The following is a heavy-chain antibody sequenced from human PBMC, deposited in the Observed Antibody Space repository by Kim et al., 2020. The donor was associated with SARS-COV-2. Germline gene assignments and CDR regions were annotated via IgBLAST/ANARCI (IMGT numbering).Heavy chain of an antibody. V-gene: IGHV3-73*01. J-gene: IGHJ3*02. D-gene: IGHD1-1*01. Sequence: GGSLRLSCGASGFTFSDSSMHWVRRASGKGLEWLGRIRSKVNGYASVYSASGRGRFTSSRDDSRKTAQMQMNSLETEATAVYYCTRVPGTTLAFWVAFD. CDR3: TRVPGTTLAFWVAFD. CDR1: GFTFSDSS. CDR2: IRSKVNGYAS.